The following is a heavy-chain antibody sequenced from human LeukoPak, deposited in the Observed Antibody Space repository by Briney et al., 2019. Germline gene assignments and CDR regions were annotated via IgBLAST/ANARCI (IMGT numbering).Heavy chain of an antibody. CDR2: IILIGST. CDR3: ARGLATRITMVRGVIPQRRFDP. Sequence: PSEPLSFTVAVFGGSFRGHYWSWIRKCPGKGLDWMGEIILIGSTNYTPSPTRRGTISVPTAQKQLPLNLRSVTGPDTAVYYCARGLATRITMVRGVIPQRRFDPWGQGTLVTVSS. D-gene: IGHD3-10*01. CDR1: GGSFRGHY. V-gene: IGHV4-34*01. J-gene: IGHJ5*02.